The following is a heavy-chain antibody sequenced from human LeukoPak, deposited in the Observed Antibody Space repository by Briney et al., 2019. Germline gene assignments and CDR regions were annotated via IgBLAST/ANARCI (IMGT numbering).Heavy chain of an antibody. V-gene: IGHV3-43D*03. Sequence: GGSLRLSCAASGFTFDDYAMHWVRQAPGKGLEWVSLISWDGGSTYYADPVKGRFTISRDNSKNSLYLQMNSLRAEDTALYYCAKDKGSSGYDQLIIWGQGTMVTVSS. CDR1: GFTFDDYA. CDR3: AKDKGSSGYDQLII. CDR2: ISWDGGST. D-gene: IGHD5-12*01. J-gene: IGHJ3*02.